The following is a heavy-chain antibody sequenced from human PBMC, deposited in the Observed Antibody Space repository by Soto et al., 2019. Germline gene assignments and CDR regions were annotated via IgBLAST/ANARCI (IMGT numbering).Heavy chain of an antibody. CDR3: AKFGMATTKRSPPYYIDY. Sequence: PGGSLSLSCAASGFTFSSYAMSWVRQAPGKGLEWVSSISGSGGGTYYADSVKGRFTFSRYNSKNTLYLQMNSLRAEDTAVYYCAKFGMATTKRSPPYYIDYWGQGALVTVSS. V-gene: IGHV3-23*01. CDR1: GFTFSSYA. CDR2: ISGSGGGT. J-gene: IGHJ4*02. D-gene: IGHD1-1*01.